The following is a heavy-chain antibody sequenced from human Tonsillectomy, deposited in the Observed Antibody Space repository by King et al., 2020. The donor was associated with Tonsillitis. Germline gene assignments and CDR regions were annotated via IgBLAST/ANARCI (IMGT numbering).Heavy chain of an antibody. CDR2: IFSNDEK. V-gene: IGHV2-26*01. D-gene: IGHD2-2*02. Sequence: TLKESGPVLVKLTETLPLTCTVSGFSLRNARMGVSWIRQPPGKAPEGLAHIFSNDEKSYSTSLKSRLTISTDTSKTQVVLTLTNMDPVDTATYYCARILCSSTSCYTNYYYYGMDVWGQGTTVTVSS. J-gene: IGHJ6*02. CDR3: ARILCSSTSCYTNYYYYGMDV. CDR1: GFSLRNARMG.